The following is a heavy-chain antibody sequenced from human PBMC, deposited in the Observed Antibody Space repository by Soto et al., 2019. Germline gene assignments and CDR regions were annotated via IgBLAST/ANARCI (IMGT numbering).Heavy chain of an antibody. D-gene: IGHD2-8*01. CDR3: ARRATGPGIVLMVYAIRDAFDI. Sequence: ASVKVTCKASGYTFTSYDINWVRQATGQGLEWMGWMNPNSGNTDYAQKLQGRVTMTRDTSTSTAYMELSSLRSDDTAVYYCARRATGPGIVLMVYAIRDAFDIWGQGTMVTVSS. CDR2: MNPNSGNT. J-gene: IGHJ3*02. CDR1: GYTFTSYD. V-gene: IGHV1-8*01.